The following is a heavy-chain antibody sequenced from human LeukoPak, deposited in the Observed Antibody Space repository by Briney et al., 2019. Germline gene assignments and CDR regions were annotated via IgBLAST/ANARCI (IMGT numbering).Heavy chain of an antibody. D-gene: IGHD2-15*01. Sequence: GASVKVSCKASGYTFTGYYMHWVRQAPGQGLEWMGWINPNSGGTNYAQKFQGWVTMTRDTSISTAYMELSRLRSDDTAVYYCARAFQDIVVVVAATFAFDIWGQGTMVTVSS. CDR1: GYTFTGYY. V-gene: IGHV1-2*04. CDR2: INPNSGGT. J-gene: IGHJ3*02. CDR3: ARAFQDIVVVVAATFAFDI.